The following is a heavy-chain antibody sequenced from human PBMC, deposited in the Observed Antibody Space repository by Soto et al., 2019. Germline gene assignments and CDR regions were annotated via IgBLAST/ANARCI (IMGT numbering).Heavy chain of an antibody. CDR3: AREGRSAAPQAGFDL. V-gene: IGHV4-31*03. D-gene: IGHD3-10*01. Sequence: TLSLNCTVSGHSISTGAYSWSWLRQHPVKGLEWIGHIFSSGNTHYSPSPESRVTISVDTSKNQFSIKLTSVTVADTAVYYCAREGRSAAPQAGFDLWGQGTMVTVSS. CDR2: IFSSGNT. J-gene: IGHJ4*02. CDR1: GHSISTGAYS.